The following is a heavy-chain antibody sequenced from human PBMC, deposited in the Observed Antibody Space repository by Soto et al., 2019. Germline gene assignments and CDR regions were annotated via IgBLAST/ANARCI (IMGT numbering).Heavy chain of an antibody. Sequence: ASVKVSCKVSGYTLPELSMHWVRQAPGKGLEWMGSIIPIVGVAIYAQKFQGRVTITADKSTSTAYMELSSLRSEDTAVYYCARDLVVPAAMAPWFDPWGQGTLVTVSS. J-gene: IGHJ5*02. CDR2: IIPIVGVA. V-gene: IGHV1-24*01. D-gene: IGHD2-2*01. CDR3: ARDLVVPAAMAPWFDP. CDR1: GYTLPELS.